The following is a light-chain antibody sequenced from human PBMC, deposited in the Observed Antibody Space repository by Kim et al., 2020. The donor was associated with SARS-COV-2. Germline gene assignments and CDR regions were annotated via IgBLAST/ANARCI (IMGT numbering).Light chain of an antibody. V-gene: IGKV1-39*01. J-gene: IGKJ4*01. CDR2: GTS. CDR3: QQSYNIPLT. CDR1: QSITTY. Sequence: DIQMTQSPSSLSASVGDRVTITCRASQSITTYLNWYQQKPGKAPNLLIYGTSNLQSGVPSRFGGSGFGTDFTLTIRNLQPEDSAIYYWQQSYNIPLTFGGGTKVDIK.